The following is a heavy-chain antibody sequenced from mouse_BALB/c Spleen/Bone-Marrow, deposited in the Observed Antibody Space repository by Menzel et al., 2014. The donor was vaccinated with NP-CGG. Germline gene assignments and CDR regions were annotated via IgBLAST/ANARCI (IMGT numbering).Heavy chain of an antibody. D-gene: IGHD2-4*01. CDR1: GFTSSNYG. CDR3: ARHAYYDQTEVSFVY. J-gene: IGHJ3*01. CDR2: FRGGGSYT. V-gene: IGHV5-9-2*01. Sequence: EVMLVESGGGLVKSGGALNFSFAAPGFTSSNYGIPWVRQTPGKRREWVATFRGGGSYTCYSDSVKGRFTISRDNAKNNLYLQLSSLRSEDTALYYCARHAYYDQTEVSFVYWGQGTLVTVSA.